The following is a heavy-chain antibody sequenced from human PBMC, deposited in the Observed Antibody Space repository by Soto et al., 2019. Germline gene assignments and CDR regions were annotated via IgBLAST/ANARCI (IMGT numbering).Heavy chain of an antibody. J-gene: IGHJ6*01. D-gene: IGHD2-21*02. Sequence: QITLKESGPTLVKPTQTLTLTCTFSGFSLNTGGVGVGWIRQAPGKALEWLALIYWDDDKRYSPSLKSRLTITKDTSKNEVVLTMTNMDPVDTATYYCAHSRCGGDCLQPYSSHWYYGVDVWGQGTTVTVSS. V-gene: IGHV2-5*02. CDR3: AHSRCGGDCLQPYSSHWYYGVDV. CDR1: GFSLNTGGVG. CDR2: IYWDDDK.